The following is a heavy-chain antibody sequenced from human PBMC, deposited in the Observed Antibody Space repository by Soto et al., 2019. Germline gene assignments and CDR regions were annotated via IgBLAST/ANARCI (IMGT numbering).Heavy chain of an antibody. Sequence: GESLKISCQATGYSFSSSWIGWVRQMPGKGLEWMGIIDPNDSQTIYSPSFQGQFTISADKYVDTAYLQWRSLRISDTALYYCGRHAGNRWKGAYFDSWGQGAQVTVSS. CDR3: GRHAGNRWKGAYFDS. CDR1: GYSFSSSW. D-gene: IGHD1-1*01. J-gene: IGHJ4*02. V-gene: IGHV5-51*01. CDR2: IDPNDSQT.